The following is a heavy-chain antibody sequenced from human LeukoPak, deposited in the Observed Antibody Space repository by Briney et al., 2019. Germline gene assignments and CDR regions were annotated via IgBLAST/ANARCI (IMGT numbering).Heavy chain of an antibody. V-gene: IGHV4-39*07. J-gene: IGHJ4*02. CDR2: IYYTGTT. CDR1: GGSISNTNYY. CDR3: AREEYSSDWYGHDS. Sequence: PSETLSLTCTVSGGSISNTNYYWAWIRQPPGRGLEWIGSIYYTGTTLDNPSLKSRVTLSVDTSKNQFSLRLTSVTAADTAFYYCAREEYSSDWYGHDSWGQGTLVTVSS. D-gene: IGHD6-13*01.